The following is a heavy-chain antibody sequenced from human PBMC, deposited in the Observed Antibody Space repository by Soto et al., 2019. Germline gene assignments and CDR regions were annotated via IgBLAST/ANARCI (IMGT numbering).Heavy chain of an antibody. J-gene: IGHJ5*02. Sequence: SETLSLTCTVSGGSVSSGNYYWNWIRQPPGKGLDWIGYIYYTGSTNYNPSLKSRVTMSADTSKNQFSLKLNSVTAADTAVYYCARMSVTMRNWFDPWGQGTLVTVSS. CDR3: ARMSVTMRNWFDP. CDR1: GGSVSSGNYY. V-gene: IGHV4-61*01. CDR2: IYYTGST. D-gene: IGHD3-22*01.